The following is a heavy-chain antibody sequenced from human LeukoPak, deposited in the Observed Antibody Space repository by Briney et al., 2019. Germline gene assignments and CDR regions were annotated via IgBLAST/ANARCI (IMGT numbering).Heavy chain of an antibody. D-gene: IGHD2-2*01. Sequence: GGSLRLSCAASGFTFSSYGMHWVRQAPGKGLEWVAFIRYDGSNKYYADSVKGRFTISRDNSKNTLYLQMNSLRAEDTAVYYCAKESNGYCCSTSCLRPFDYWGQGTLVTVSS. CDR2: IRYDGSNK. CDR1: GFTFSSYG. J-gene: IGHJ4*02. V-gene: IGHV3-30*02. CDR3: AKESNGYCCSTSCLRPFDY.